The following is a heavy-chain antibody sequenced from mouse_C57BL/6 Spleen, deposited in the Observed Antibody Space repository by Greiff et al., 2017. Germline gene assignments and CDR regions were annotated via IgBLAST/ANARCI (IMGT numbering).Heavy chain of an antibody. J-gene: IGHJ1*03. V-gene: IGHV1-42*01. D-gene: IGHD1-2*01. Sequence: VQLQQSGPELVKPGASVKISCKASGYSFTGYYMNWVKQSPEKSLEWIGEINPSTGGTTYNQKFTAKATLTVDKSSSTAYMQLKSLTSEDSAVYYCARTGITTDWYFDVWGTGTTVTVSS. CDR3: ARTGITTDWYFDV. CDR1: GYSFTGYY. CDR2: INPSTGGT.